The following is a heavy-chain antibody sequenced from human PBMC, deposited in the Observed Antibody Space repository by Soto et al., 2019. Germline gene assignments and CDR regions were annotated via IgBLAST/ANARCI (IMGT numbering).Heavy chain of an antibody. V-gene: IGHV3-15*07. CDR1: GFTFTNAW. Sequence: EVQLVESGGGLVKPGGSLRLSCAASGFTFTNAWINWVRQAPGKGLEWVGRIESRTDGGTTDYAAPVKGRFTISRDDSKNTLYLQMNSLKTEDTALYYCTTTNSDRKGDCWGQGTLVTVSS. CDR3: TTTNSDRKGDC. J-gene: IGHJ4*02. D-gene: IGHD1-26*01. CDR2: IESRTDGGTT.